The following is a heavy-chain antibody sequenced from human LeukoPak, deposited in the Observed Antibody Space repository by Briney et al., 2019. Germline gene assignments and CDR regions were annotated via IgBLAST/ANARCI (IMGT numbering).Heavy chain of an antibody. J-gene: IGHJ4*02. CDR1: GFTFGSYW. CDR2: INSDGSST. CDR3: AKGGSRLSDRNAFFDY. D-gene: IGHD3-10*01. Sequence: GGSLRLSCAASGFTFGSYWMHWVRQAPGKGLVWVSRINSDGSSTSYADSVKGRFAIFRDDSKTSVYLLMSSLRPEDTALYYCAKGGSRLSDRNAFFDYWGRGTLVTVSS. V-gene: IGHV3-74*01.